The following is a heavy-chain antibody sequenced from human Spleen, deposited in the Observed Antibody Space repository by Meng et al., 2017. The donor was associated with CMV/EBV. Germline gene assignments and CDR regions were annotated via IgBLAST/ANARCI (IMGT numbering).Heavy chain of an antibody. CDR1: GFTFNNHA. D-gene: IGHD3-22*01. CDR3: ARNSAKTSSALGP. Sequence: GESLKISCAASGFTFNNHAMNWVRQAPGKGLEWVAFIRNDGSTKNYADSVKGRFTISRDDSKNKLYLQMDSLSGDDTAVYYCARNSAKTSSALGPWGQGALVTVSS. CDR2: IRNDGSTK. J-gene: IGHJ5*02. V-gene: IGHV3-30*02.